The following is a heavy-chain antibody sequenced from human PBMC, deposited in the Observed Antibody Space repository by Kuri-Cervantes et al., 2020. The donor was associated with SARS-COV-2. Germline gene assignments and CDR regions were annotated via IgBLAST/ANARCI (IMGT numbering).Heavy chain of an antibody. CDR3: ASEQPSRYCSSTSCYT. V-gene: IGHV4-59*01. D-gene: IGHD2-2*02. J-gene: IGHJ5*02. CDR2: IYYSGST. Sequence: SETLSLTCIVTGGSISSYYWSWIRQPPGKGLEWIGYIYYSGSTNYNPSLKSRVTISVDTSKNQFSLKLSSVTAADTAVYYCASEQPSRYCSSTSCYTWGQGTLITVSS. CDR1: GGSISSYY.